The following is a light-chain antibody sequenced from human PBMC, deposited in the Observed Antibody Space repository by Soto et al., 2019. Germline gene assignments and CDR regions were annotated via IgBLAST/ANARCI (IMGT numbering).Light chain of an antibody. CDR2: DVT. Sequence: QSALTQPRSVSGSPGQSVTITCTGTSSDVGGYDYVSWCQQHPGKAPKLIIYDVTKRPSGVPDRFSGSKSGITASLTISGLQAEDEADYYCSSYAGSYTGVFGGGTKVTVL. CDR3: SSYAGSYTGV. CDR1: SSDVGGYDY. J-gene: IGLJ2*01. V-gene: IGLV2-11*01.